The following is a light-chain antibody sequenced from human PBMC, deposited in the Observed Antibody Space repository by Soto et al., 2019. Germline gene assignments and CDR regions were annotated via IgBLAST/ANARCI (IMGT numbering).Light chain of an antibody. CDR1: QSVSNY. Sequence: IVLTQSPDTLSLSPGERATLSFRASQSVSNYLAWYQQKPGQAPRLLIYDASNRATGVPARFSGSGSGTDFTLTISSLEPEDFAVYYCQQRSNWWTFGQGTKVDIK. CDR2: DAS. CDR3: QQRSNWWT. V-gene: IGKV3-11*01. J-gene: IGKJ1*01.